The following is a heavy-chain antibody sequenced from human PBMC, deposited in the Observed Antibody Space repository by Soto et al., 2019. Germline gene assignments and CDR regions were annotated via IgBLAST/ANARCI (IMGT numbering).Heavy chain of an antibody. Sequence: VGSLRLSCAASGFTFSSYAMSWVRQAPGKGLEWVSAIGGSGGSTYYADSVKGRFTISRDNSKNTLFLQMNSLRAEDTAVYYCAKDPYYYDTSEMDVWGQGTTVTVSS. D-gene: IGHD3-22*01. V-gene: IGHV3-23*01. CDR3: AKDPYYYDTSEMDV. CDR2: IGGSGGST. CDR1: GFTFSSYA. J-gene: IGHJ6*02.